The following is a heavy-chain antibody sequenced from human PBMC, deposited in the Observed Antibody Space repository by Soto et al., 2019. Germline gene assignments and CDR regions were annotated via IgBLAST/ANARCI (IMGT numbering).Heavy chain of an antibody. CDR2: IYPGDSDT. CDR3: ARRKGPTYSSSWYEDDAFDI. J-gene: IGHJ3*02. D-gene: IGHD6-13*01. V-gene: IGHV5-51*01. CDR1: GYSFTSYW. Sequence: PGESLKISCKGSGYSFTSYWIGWVRQMPGKGLEWMGIIYPGDSDTRYSPSFQGPVTISADKSISTAYLQWSSLKASDTAMYYCARRKGPTYSSSWYEDDAFDIWGQGTMVTVSS.